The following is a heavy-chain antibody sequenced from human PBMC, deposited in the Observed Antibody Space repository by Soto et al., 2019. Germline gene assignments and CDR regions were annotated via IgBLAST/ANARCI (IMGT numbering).Heavy chain of an antibody. CDR1: GGSFSCYY. D-gene: IGHD3-3*01. CDR2: INHSGST. Sequence: SETLSLTCAVYGGSFSCYYWSWIRQPPGKGLEWIGEINHSGSTNYNPSLKSRVTISVDTSKNQFSLKLSSVTAADTAVYYCARGLRRGYDFWSGSYGYWGQGTLVTVSS. J-gene: IGHJ4*02. V-gene: IGHV4-34*01. CDR3: ARGLRRGYDFWSGSYGY.